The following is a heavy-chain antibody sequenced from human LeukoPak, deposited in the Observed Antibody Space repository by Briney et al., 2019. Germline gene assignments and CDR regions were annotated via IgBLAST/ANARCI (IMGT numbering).Heavy chain of an antibody. CDR1: GYSFTTYW. D-gene: IGHD6-6*01. V-gene: IGHV5-51*01. CDR3: ARRVTYSSSSGITFDP. CDR2: IYPGDSDT. J-gene: IGHJ5*02. Sequence: GESLKISCKGSGYSFTTYWIGWVRQMPGKGLEWMGIIYPGDSDTRYSPSFQGQATISADKSISTAYLQWSSLKASDTAMYYCARRVTYSSSSGITFDPWGQGTLVTVSS.